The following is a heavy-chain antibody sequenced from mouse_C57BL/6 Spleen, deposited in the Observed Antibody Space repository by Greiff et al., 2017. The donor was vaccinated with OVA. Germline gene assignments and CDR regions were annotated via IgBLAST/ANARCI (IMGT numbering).Heavy chain of an antibody. CDR3: ARSLSEGFAY. D-gene: IGHD6-1*01. V-gene: IGHV7-3*01. Sequence: EVMLVESGGGLVQPGGSLSLSCAASGFTFTDYYMSWVRQPPGKALEWLGFIRNKANGYTTEYSASVTGRFTISRDNSQSILYLQMNALRAEDSATYYCARSLSEGFAYWGQGTLVTVSA. CDR2: IRNKANGYTT. CDR1: GFTFTDYY. J-gene: IGHJ3*01.